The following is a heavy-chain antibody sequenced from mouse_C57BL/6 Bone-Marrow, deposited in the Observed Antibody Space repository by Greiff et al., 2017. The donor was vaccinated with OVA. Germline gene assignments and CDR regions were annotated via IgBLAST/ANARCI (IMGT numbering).Heavy chain of an antibody. V-gene: IGHV1-19*01. Sequence: EVQLQQSGPVLVKPGASVKMSCKASGYTFTDYYMNWVKQSHGKSLEWIGVINPYNGGTSYNQKFKGKATLTVDKSSSTAYMELNSLTSEDSAVYSGAKDYYGSSYHWYFDVWGTGTTVTVSS. D-gene: IGHD1-1*01. J-gene: IGHJ1*03. CDR1: GYTFTDYY. CDR2: INPYNGGT. CDR3: AKDYYGSSYHWYFDV.